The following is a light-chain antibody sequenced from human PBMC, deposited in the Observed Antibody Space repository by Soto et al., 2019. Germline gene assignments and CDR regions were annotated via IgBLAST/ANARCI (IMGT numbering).Light chain of an antibody. Sequence: EIVLTHSPATLSLSPGERATLSCRASQSVSSYLAWYQQKPGQAPRLLIYDASNRATGIPARFSGSGSGTDFTLTISSLEPEDFAVYYCQQRSNWPPNTFGQGTRLESK. CDR2: DAS. V-gene: IGKV3-11*01. J-gene: IGKJ5*01. CDR3: QQRSNWPPNT. CDR1: QSVSSY.